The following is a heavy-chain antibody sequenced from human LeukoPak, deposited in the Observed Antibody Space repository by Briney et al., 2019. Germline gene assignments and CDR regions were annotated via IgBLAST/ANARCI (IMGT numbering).Heavy chain of an antibody. CDR1: GFTFSNYW. V-gene: IGHV3-7*01. CDR2: IKQDGSEK. D-gene: IGHD5-18*01. Sequence: GGSLRLSCAASGFTFSNYWMSWVRQAPGKGLEWVANIKQDGSEKYYVDSVKGRFTISRDNAKNSLYLQMNSLRAEDTAVYYCARGGRRGYSYGYYFDYWGQGTLVTVSS. CDR3: ARGGRRGYSYGYYFDY. J-gene: IGHJ4*02.